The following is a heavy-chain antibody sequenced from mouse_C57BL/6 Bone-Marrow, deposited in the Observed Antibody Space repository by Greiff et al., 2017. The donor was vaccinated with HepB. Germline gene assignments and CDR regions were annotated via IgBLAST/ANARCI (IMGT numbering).Heavy chain of an antibody. CDR3: TRETTVVSWYFDV. J-gene: IGHJ1*03. D-gene: IGHD1-1*01. V-gene: IGHV5-9-1*02. CDR1: GFTFSSYA. CDR2: ISSGGDYI. Sequence: EVKLQESGEGLVKPGGSLKLSCAASGFTFSSYAMSWVRQTPEKRLEWVAYISSGGDYIYYADTVKGRFTISRDNARNTLYLQMSSLKSEDTAMYYCTRETTVVSWYFDVWGTGTTVTVSS.